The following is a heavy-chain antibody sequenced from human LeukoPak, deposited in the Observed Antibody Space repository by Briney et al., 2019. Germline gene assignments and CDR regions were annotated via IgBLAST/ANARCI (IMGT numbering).Heavy chain of an antibody. CDR3: AKGSGYNYGPADY. D-gene: IGHD5-18*01. CDR2: ISYDGRDE. V-gene: IGHV3-30*18. CDR1: GFSFSNYA. J-gene: IGHJ4*02. Sequence: GGSLRLSCGASGFSFSNYAMHWVRQAPGKGLEWLAVISYDGRDEYYADSFKGRFTMSRDNSKNTVYLGMYSLRPEDTAMYYCAKGSGYNYGPADYWGQGTPVTVSS.